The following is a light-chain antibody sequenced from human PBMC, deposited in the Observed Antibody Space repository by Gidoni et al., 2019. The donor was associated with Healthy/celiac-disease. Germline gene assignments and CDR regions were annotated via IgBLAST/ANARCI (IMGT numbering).Light chain of an antibody. V-gene: IGLV3-19*01. CDR1: SLRSYY. J-gene: IGLJ2*01. CDR3: NSRDSSGSVV. CDR2: VKN. Sequence: SSELTQDPAVSVALGQTVRITCQGDSLRSYYASWYQQNPGQAPVLVIYVKNNRPSGIPDRFSGSSSGNTASLTITGAQAEDEADYYCNSRDSSGSVVFGGGTKLTVL.